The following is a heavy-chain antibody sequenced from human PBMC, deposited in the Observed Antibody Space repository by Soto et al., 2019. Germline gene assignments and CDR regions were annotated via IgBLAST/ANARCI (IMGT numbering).Heavy chain of an antibody. CDR3: ARVLGFRGYDFWSGSRPYYYGMDV. Sequence: ASVKVSCKASGYTFTSYAMHWVRQAPGQRLEWMGWINAGNGNTKYSQKFQGRVTITRDTSASTAYMELSSLRSEDTAVYYCARVLGFRGYDFWSGSRPYYYGMDVWGQGTTVTVSS. J-gene: IGHJ6*02. D-gene: IGHD3-3*01. CDR1: GYTFTSYA. CDR2: INAGNGNT. V-gene: IGHV1-3*01.